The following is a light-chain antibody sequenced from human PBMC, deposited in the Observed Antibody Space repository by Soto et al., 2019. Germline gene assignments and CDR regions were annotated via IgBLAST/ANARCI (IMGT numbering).Light chain of an antibody. Sequence: ETVMTQSPATLSVSPGERATLSCRASQSVSSNLAWYQQKPGQAPRLHIYGASTRATGIPARFSGSGSGTEFTLTISSLQSEDFAVYYCQQYTHWPRTFGQGTKVDVK. J-gene: IGKJ1*01. CDR3: QQYTHWPRT. CDR2: GAS. V-gene: IGKV3-15*01. CDR1: QSVSSN.